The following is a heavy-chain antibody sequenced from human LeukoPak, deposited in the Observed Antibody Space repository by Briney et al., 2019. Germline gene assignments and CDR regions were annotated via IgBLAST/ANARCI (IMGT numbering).Heavy chain of an antibody. V-gene: IGHV1-2*02. J-gene: IGHJ4*02. CDR3: ASTGTYGDYCFDY. D-gene: IGHD4-17*01. CDR2: INPNSGGT. Sequence: GASVKVSCKASGYTFTGCYMHWVRQAPGQGLEWMGWINPNSGGTNYAQKFQGRVTMTRDTSISTAYMELSRLRSDDTAVYYCASTGTYGDYCFDYWGQGTLVTVSS. CDR1: GYTFTGCY.